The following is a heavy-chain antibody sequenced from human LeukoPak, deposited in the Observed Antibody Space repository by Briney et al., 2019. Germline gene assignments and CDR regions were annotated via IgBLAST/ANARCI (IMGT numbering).Heavy chain of an antibody. Sequence: PGGSLRLSCAASGFTFSGSAMHWVRQASGKGLEWVGRIRSKANSYATAYAASVKGRFTISRDDSKNTAYLQMNSLKTEDTAVYYCAKDSAAGTSYYYYYMDVWGKGTTVTISS. CDR1: GFTFSGSA. CDR2: IRSKANSYAT. V-gene: IGHV3-73*01. CDR3: AKDSAAGTSYYYYYMDV. J-gene: IGHJ6*03. D-gene: IGHD6-13*01.